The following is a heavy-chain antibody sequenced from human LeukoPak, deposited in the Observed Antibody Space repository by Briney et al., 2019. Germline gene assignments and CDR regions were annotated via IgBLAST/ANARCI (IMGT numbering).Heavy chain of an antibody. CDR3: ARDRGYSYGFDY. CDR2: IIPIFGTA. Sequence: SVKVSCKASGGTFSSYAISWVRQAPGQGLEWMGGIIPIFGTANYAQKFQGRVTITTDESTSTAYMELSSLRSEDTAVYYCARDRGYSYGFDYWGQGTLVTVSS. D-gene: IGHD5-18*01. V-gene: IGHV1-69*05. J-gene: IGHJ4*02. CDR1: GGTFSSYA.